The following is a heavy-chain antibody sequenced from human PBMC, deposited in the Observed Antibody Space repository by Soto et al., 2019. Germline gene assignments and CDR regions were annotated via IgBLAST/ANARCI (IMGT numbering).Heavy chain of an antibody. CDR3: AMDKITGLFDY. V-gene: IGHV4-59*12. CDR1: GNTLSSYC. Sequence: PETLSLPCTISGNTLSSYCWLCIRQHPGKGLEGIGYIYYSGSTFYNPSLTSRVTVAVGTSKNQFTVKLTSVTAADTAVYYSAMDKITGLFDYWGQGTQVTVS. J-gene: IGHJ4*02. D-gene: IGHD2-8*02. CDR2: IYYSGST.